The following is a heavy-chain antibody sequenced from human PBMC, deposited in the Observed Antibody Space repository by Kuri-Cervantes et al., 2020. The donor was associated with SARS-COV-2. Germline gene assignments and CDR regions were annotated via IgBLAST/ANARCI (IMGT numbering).Heavy chain of an antibody. CDR2: IWDDGSNK. D-gene: IGHD6-13*01. CDR1: GFTFSGYG. J-gene: IGHJ4*02. CDR3: AGNQQQLGGYFDY. V-gene: IGHV3-33*01. Sequence: GESLKISWAASGFTFSGYGMHWVRPAPGKGLEWVAVIWDDGSNKYYADSVKGRFTISRDNSKNTLYLQMNSLRAEDTALYYCAGNQQQLGGYFDYWGQGILVTVSS.